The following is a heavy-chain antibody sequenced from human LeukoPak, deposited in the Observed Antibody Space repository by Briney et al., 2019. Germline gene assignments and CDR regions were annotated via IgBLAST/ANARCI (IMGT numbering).Heavy chain of an antibody. J-gene: IGHJ4*02. CDR2: ISSSSSYI. CDR3: AREGVATPFDY. V-gene: IGHV3-21*01. CDR1: GFTFSSYS. Sequence: GSLRLSCAVSGFTFSSYSMNWVRQAPGKGLEWVSSISSSSSYIYYADSVKGRFTISRDNAKNSLYLQMNSLRAEDTAVYYCAREGVATPFDYWGQGTLVTVSS.